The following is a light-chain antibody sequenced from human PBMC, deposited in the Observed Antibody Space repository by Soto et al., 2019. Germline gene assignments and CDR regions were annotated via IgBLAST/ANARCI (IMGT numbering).Light chain of an antibody. CDR2: EVS. Sequence: QSALTQPPSASGSPGQSVTISCTGTSSDVGGYNYVSWYQQHPGKAPKLMIYEVSKRPSGVRDRFSGSKSGNTASLTVSGLQAEDEADYYCSSYVGTNSYVFGTGTKLTVL. CDR3: SSYVGTNSYV. CDR1: SSDVGGYNY. J-gene: IGLJ1*01. V-gene: IGLV2-8*01.